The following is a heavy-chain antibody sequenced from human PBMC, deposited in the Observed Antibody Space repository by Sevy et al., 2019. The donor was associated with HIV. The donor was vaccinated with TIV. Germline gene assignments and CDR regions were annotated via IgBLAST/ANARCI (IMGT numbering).Heavy chain of an antibody. CDR3: ARGLLAAAGDYNYYYYGMDV. J-gene: IGHJ6*02. CDR2: MNPNSGNT. D-gene: IGHD6-13*01. CDR1: GYTFTSYD. V-gene: IGHV1-8*01. Sequence: ASVKVSCKASGYTFTSYDINWVRQATGQGLEWMGWMNPNSGNTGYAQKFQGRVTMTRNTSISTAYMELSSLRSEDTAVYYCARGLLAAAGDYNYYYYGMDVWGQGTTATVSS.